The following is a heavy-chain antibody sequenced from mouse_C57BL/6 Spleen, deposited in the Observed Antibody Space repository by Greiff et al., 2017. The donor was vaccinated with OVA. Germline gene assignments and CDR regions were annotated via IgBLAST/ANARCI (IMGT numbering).Heavy chain of an antibody. J-gene: IGHJ2*01. V-gene: IGHV3-6*01. CDR1: GYSITSGYY. Sequence: EVKLMESGPGLVKPSQSLSLTCSVTGYSITSGYYWNWIRQFPGNKLEWMGYISYDGSNNYNPSLKNRISITRDTSKNQFFLKLNSVTTEDTATYYCARDGYLYFDYWGQGTTLTVSS. CDR3: ARDGYLYFDY. CDR2: ISYDGSN. D-gene: IGHD2-2*01.